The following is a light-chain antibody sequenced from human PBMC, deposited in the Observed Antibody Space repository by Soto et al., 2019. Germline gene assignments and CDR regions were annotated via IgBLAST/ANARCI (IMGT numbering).Light chain of an antibody. CDR1: QSVDRNS. V-gene: IGKV3-20*01. CDR3: HQYGTSVPHT. CDR2: GAS. Sequence: IVLTQSPDTLSLSPGDRATLSCRASQSVDRNSLACYQLQRGQPPRLLIYGASNRATGIPDRFSGSGSGTDFTLTIKRLEPEDFALYFCHQYGTSVPHTFGQGTNLQIK. J-gene: IGKJ2*01.